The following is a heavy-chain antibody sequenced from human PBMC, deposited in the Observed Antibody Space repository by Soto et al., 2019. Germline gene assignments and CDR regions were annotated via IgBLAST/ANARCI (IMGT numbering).Heavy chain of an antibody. CDR3: AKDVEGGSLFRGAFDY. V-gene: IGHV3-23*01. J-gene: IGHJ4*02. CDR1: GFTFLSYR. D-gene: IGHD1-26*01. CDR2: ISASGVAT. Sequence: GGSRRLSCAASGFTFLSYRMSRVRQAPWKWLEWVAAISASGVATIHADYVKGRLTISRDNSKNTLYLQMNSLRAEDTALHYRAKDVEGGSLFRGAFDYWGPGTQLT.